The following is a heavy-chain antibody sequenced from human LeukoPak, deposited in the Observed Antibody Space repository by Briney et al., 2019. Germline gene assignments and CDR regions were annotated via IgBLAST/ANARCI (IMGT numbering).Heavy chain of an antibody. CDR3: APAQLRYFDWSDYGMDV. J-gene: IGHJ6*02. CDR1: GFTFSSYW. CDR2: INSDVSST. Sequence: GGSLRLSCAASGFTFSSYWMHWVRQAPGKGLVWVSRINSDVSSTSYADSVKGLFTISRDNAKNTPYLQMNSLRAEDTAVYYCAPAQLRYFDWSDYGMDVWGQGTTVTVSS. D-gene: IGHD3-9*01. V-gene: IGHV3-74*01.